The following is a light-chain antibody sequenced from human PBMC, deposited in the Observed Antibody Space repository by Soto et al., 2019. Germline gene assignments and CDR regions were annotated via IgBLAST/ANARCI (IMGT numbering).Light chain of an antibody. V-gene: IGLV3-21*02. J-gene: IGLJ3*02. Sequence: SYELTQPPSVSVAPGQTARITCGGNNVGSKSVHWYQQKPGQAPVLVVYDDSDRPSGIPERFSGSNSGNTATLTISGLQSEDESDYYCATWDDSLNGWVFGGGTKVTVL. CDR2: DDS. CDR1: NVGSKS. CDR3: ATWDDSLNGWV.